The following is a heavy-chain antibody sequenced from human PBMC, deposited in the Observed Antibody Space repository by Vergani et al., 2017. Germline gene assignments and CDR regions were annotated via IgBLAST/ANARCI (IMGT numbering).Heavy chain of an antibody. Sequence: QVRLQESGPGLVKPSETLSLTCSVSGGSMSGYYWSWIRQPPGKELEWIGYMYHSGSTNYNPSLETRVTISGDTSKTQFSRKLNSVTAADTADYYCGRVADFYGLGSRLLDLWGQGILVTVSS. CDR3: GRVADFYGLGSRLLDL. CDR2: MYHSGST. CDR1: GGSMSGYY. D-gene: IGHD3-10*01. J-gene: IGHJ5*02. V-gene: IGHV4-59*01.